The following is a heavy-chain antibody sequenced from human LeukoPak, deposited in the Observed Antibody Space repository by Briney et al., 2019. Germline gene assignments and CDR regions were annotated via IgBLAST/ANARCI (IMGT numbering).Heavy chain of an antibody. CDR3: ARGLAAYYGSPPLNFDY. Sequence: SQTLSLTCAIPGDSVSSNSAAWNWIRQSPSRGLEWLGRTYYRSKWYNDYAVSVKSRITINPDTSKNQFSLQLNSVTPEDTAVYYCARGLAAYYGSPPLNFDYWGQGTLVTVSS. CDR1: GDSVSSNSAA. V-gene: IGHV6-1*01. J-gene: IGHJ4*02. CDR2: TYYRSKWYN. D-gene: IGHD3-10*01.